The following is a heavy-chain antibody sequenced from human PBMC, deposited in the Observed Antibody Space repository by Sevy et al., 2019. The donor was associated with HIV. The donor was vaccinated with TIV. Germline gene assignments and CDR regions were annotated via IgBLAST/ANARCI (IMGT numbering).Heavy chain of an antibody. Sequence: GGSLRLSCAASGFTFSSYSMNWVRQAPGKGLEWVSSISSSSSYIYYADSVKGRFTISRDNAKNSLYLQMNSLRAEDTAVYYCARDHSSGRAAYVYWGQGTLVTVSS. CDR1: GFTFSSYS. CDR3: ARDHSSGRAAYVY. V-gene: IGHV3-21*01. D-gene: IGHD6-19*01. J-gene: IGHJ4*02. CDR2: ISSSSSYI.